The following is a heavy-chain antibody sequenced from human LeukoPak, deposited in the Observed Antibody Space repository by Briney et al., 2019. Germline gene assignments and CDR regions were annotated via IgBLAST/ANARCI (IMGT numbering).Heavy chain of an antibody. CDR3: ARFRYDYGDGPDH. CDR2: VTPNSGNT. J-gene: IGHJ4*02. CDR1: GYTFTSYD. Sequence: GASVKVSCKASGYTFTSYDINWVRQAAGQGLEWMGFVTPNSGNTGYAQKLQGRVTMTTNNSIGAAYMELSSLRSEDTAVYYCARFRYDYGDGPDHWGQGTLVTVSS. V-gene: IGHV1-8*01. D-gene: IGHD4/OR15-4a*01.